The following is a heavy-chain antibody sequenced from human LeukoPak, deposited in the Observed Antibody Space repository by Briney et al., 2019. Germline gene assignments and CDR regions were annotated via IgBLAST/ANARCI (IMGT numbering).Heavy chain of an antibody. V-gene: IGHV3-23*01. CDR2: ISGGGGRT. CDR1: GFIFSNYA. J-gene: IGHJ6*02. Sequence: GGSLRLSCVVSGFIFSNYAMSWVRQAPGKGLEWVSVISGGGGRTYYGDSVKGRFTISRDNSKNTVYLQMNSLRAEDTAVYYCAKVISGVEYLDWYYGMDVWGQGTTVTVSS. CDR3: AKVISGVEYLDWYYGMDV. D-gene: IGHD2-2*01.